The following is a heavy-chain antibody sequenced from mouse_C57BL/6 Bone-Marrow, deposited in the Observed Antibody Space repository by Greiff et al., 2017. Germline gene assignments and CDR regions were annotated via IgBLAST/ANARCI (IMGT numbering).Heavy chain of an antibody. J-gene: IGHJ2*01. CDR3: ARYGGYYYGSSYYFDY. CDR2: ISYSGST. D-gene: IGHD1-1*01. CDR1: GYSITSDY. V-gene: IGHV3-8*01. Sequence: VQLQQSGPGLAKPSQTLSLPCSVPGYSITSDYWNWIRKFPGNKLEYMGYISYSGSTYYTPSLKSRISITRDTSKNQYYLQLNSVTTEDTATYYCARYGGYYYGSSYYFDYWGQGTTLTVSS.